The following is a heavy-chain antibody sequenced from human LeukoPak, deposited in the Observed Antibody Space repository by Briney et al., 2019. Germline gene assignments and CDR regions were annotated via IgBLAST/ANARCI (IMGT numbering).Heavy chain of an antibody. D-gene: IGHD6-19*01. CDR1: GFTFSSYE. CDR2: MSSSGSTI. V-gene: IGHV3-48*03. CDR3: GRDGRRSGWYPVDY. Sequence: GGSLRLSCAASGFTFSSYEMNWVRQAPGKGLEWVSYMSSSGSTIYYADSVKGRFTISRDNAKNSLYLQMNSLRAEVTAVYYCGRDGRRSGWYPVDYWGQGTLVTVSS. J-gene: IGHJ4*02.